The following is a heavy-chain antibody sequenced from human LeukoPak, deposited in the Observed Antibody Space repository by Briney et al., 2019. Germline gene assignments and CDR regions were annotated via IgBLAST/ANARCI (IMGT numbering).Heavy chain of an antibody. V-gene: IGHV7-4-1*02. J-gene: IGHJ4*02. D-gene: IGHD2-2*01. Sequence: ASVKVSCKASGYTFTSYAMNWVRQAPGQGLEWMGWINTNTGNPTYAQGFTGRFVSSLDTSVSTAYLQISNLKAEDTAVYYCARGSYFCSSTSCYDYWGQGTLVTVSS. CDR3: ARGSYFCSSTSCYDY. CDR2: INTNTGNP. CDR1: GYTFTSYA.